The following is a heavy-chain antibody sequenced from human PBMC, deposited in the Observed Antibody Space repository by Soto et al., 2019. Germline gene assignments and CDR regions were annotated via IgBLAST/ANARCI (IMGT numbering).Heavy chain of an antibody. Sequence: PGGSLRLSCAASGFTFSSYSMNWVRQAPGKGLEWVSSISSSSSYIYYADSVKGRFTISRDNAKNSLYLQMNSLRAEDTAVYYCARGRIQLWTPLVYWGQGTLVTVSS. CDR2: ISSSSSYI. CDR1: GFTFSSYS. V-gene: IGHV3-21*01. D-gene: IGHD5-18*01. J-gene: IGHJ4*02. CDR3: ARGRIQLWTPLVY.